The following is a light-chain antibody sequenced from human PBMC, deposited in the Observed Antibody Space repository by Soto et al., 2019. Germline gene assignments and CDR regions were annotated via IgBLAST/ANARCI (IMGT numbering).Light chain of an antibody. V-gene: IGKV1-39*01. CDR1: QRISSY. Sequence: DIQITHSPSSLSASVVYRVTITSRSSQRISSYLNWYQHKSGSAPKLLVYAASKLRSGVPLRFRGSGSGTTFTLTIISLRPDDFATYYCQQSYNTLSWTFGQGTKV. CDR2: AAS. CDR3: QQSYNTLSWT. J-gene: IGKJ1*01.